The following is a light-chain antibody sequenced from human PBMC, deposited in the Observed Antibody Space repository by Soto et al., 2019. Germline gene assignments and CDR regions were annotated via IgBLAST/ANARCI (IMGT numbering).Light chain of an antibody. CDR1: SSNIGSNY. CDR2: RNS. Sequence: QSALTQPPSASGTPGQRVTISCSGSSSNIGSNYVYWYQQLPGTVPQLLIYRNSERPSGVSDRFSGSKSGTSASLAISGLRSEDEADYYCAAWDDSLSGVVFGGGTKVTVL. CDR3: AAWDDSLSGVV. V-gene: IGLV1-47*01. J-gene: IGLJ2*01.